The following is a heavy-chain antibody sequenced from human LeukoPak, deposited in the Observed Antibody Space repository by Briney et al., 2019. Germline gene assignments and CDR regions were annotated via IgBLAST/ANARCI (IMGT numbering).Heavy chain of an antibody. CDR1: GFTFSSYA. CDR3: AKAAPSVVVPAAISFLFDY. CDR2: ISGSGGST. J-gene: IGHJ4*02. D-gene: IGHD2-2*01. Sequence: GGSLRLSYAASGFTFSSYAMSWVRQAPGKGLEWVSAISGSGGSTYYADSVRGRFTISRDNSKNTLYLQMNSLRAEDTAVYYCAKAAPSVVVPAAISFLFDYWGQGTLVTVSS. V-gene: IGHV3-23*01.